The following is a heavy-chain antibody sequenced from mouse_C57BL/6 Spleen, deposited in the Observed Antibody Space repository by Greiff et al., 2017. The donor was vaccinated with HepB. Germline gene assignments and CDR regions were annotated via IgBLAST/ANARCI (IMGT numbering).Heavy chain of an antibody. J-gene: IGHJ4*01. CDR1: GYAFSSSW. Sequence: VQLVESGPELVKPGASVKISCKASGYAFSSSWMNWVKQRPGKGLEWIGRIYPGDGDTNYNGKFKGKATLTADKSSSTAYMQLSSLTSEDSAVYFCAREGGSYDAMDYWGQGTSVTVSS. V-gene: IGHV1-82*01. CDR3: AREGGSYDAMDY. CDR2: IYPGDGDT. D-gene: IGHD1-1*02.